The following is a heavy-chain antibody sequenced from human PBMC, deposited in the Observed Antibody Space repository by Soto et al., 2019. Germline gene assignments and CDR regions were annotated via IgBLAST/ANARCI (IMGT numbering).Heavy chain of an antibody. J-gene: IGHJ4*02. CDR2: ISGSGEST. CDR1: GFTFSSFA. D-gene: IGHD3-10*01. V-gene: IGHV3-23*01. CDR3: AKRREGGYYIFDY. Sequence: GGSLRLSCAASGFTFSSFAMSWVRQAPGKGLEWVSSISGSGESTYYADSVKGRLSISRDNSKNTLYLQMNSLRAEDTAVYYCAKRREGGYYIFDYWGQGTPVSVSS.